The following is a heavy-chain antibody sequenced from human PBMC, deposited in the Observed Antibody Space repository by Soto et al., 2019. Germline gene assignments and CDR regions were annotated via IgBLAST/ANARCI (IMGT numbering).Heavy chain of an antibody. CDR3: ARQTNYYDSSGYYPRAFDI. V-gene: IGHV5-51*01. D-gene: IGHD3-22*01. CDR2: IYPGDSDT. Sequence: PGESLKISCKGSGYSFTSYWIGWVRQMPGKGLEWMGIIYPGDSDTRYSPSFQGQVTISADKSISTAYLQWSSLKASDTAMYYCARQTNYYDSSGYYPRAFDIWGQGTRGTVS. J-gene: IGHJ3*02. CDR1: GYSFTSYW.